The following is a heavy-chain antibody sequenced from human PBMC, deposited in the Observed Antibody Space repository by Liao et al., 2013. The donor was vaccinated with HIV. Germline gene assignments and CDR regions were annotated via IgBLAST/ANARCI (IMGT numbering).Heavy chain of an antibody. D-gene: IGHD6-13*01. J-gene: IGHJ6*03. V-gene: IGHV4-30-4*08. CDR3: ARGITRSWQYYYYYMDV. CDR1: GVSITYDDYY. Sequence: QLQLQESGPGLVKPSETLSLTCTVSGVSITYDDYYWTWIRQPPRKGLEWIGYFYSGGSTYYSPSLKSRVTISVDTSKNQFSLKLSSVTAADTAVYYCARGITRSWQYYYYYMDVWGKGTTVTVSS. CDR2: FYSGGST.